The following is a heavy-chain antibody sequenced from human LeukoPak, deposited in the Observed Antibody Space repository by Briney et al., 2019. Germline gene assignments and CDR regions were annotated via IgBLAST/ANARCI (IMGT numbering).Heavy chain of an antibody. J-gene: IGHJ4*02. V-gene: IGHV4-39*01. Sequence: ASETLSLTCTVSGGSISSSSYYWGWIRQPPGKGLEWIGSIYYSGSTYYNPSLKSRVTISVDTSKNQFSLKLSSVTAADTAVYYCARVLCSGGSCYTDYWGQGTLVTVSS. D-gene: IGHD2-15*01. CDR2: IYYSGST. CDR3: ARVLCSGGSCYTDY. CDR1: GGSISSSSYY.